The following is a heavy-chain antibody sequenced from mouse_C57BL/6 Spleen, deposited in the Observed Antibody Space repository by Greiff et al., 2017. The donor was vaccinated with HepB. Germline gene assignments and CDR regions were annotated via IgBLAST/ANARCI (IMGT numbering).Heavy chain of an antibody. Sequence: QVHVKQSGAELVRPGASVTLSCKASGYTFTDYEMHWVKQTPVHGLEWIGAIDPETGGTAYNQKFKGKAILTADKSSSTAYMELRSLTSEDSAVYYCTRLTAQATGFAYWGQGTLVTVSA. CDR2: IDPETGGT. D-gene: IGHD3-2*02. J-gene: IGHJ3*01. V-gene: IGHV1-15*01. CDR3: TRLTAQATGFAY. CDR1: GYTFTDYE.